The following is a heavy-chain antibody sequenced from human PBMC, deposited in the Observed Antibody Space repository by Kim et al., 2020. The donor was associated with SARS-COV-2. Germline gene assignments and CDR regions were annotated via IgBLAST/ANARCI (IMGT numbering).Heavy chain of an antibody. CDR3: TRAPITMIVVVNAFDI. CDR2: IYYSGST. Sequence: SETLSLTCTVSGGSISSGGYYWSWIRQHPGKGLEWIGYIYYSGSTYYNPSLKSLVTISVDTAKNQFSLKLSSVTAADTAVYYCTRAPITMIVVVNAFDIWGQKTMVTVSS. D-gene: IGHD3-22*01. CDR1: GGSISSGGYY. J-gene: IGHJ3*02. V-gene: IGHV4-31*01.